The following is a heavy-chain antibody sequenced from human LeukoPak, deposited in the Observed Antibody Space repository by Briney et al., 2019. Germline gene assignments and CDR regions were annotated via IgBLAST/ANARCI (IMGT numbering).Heavy chain of an antibody. D-gene: IGHD6-19*01. J-gene: IGHJ4*02. CDR1: GYTFTNYD. CDR3: ARDPLQWLVQYYFDY. V-gene: IGHV1-8*01. CDR2: MNPNSGNT. Sequence: GASVKVSCKASGYTFTNYDINWVRQATGQGLEWMGWMNPNSGNTGYAQKFQGRVTMTRDTSISTAYMELSRLRSDDTAVYYCARDPLQWLVQYYFDYWGQGTLVTVSS.